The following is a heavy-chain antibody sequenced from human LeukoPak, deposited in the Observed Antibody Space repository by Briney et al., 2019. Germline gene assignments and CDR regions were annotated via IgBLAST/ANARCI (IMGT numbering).Heavy chain of an antibody. J-gene: IGHJ3*02. V-gene: IGHV1-58*01. D-gene: IGHD2-15*01. CDR1: GFAFSTSA. CDR2: IVVGSANT. Sequence: ASVTVSCKASGFAFSTSAVQWVRQARGQRLEWIGWIVVGSANTNYAQKFQERVTITRDMSTSTAYMELSSLRSEDTAVYYCATDRIVAEAFDIWGQGTMVTVSS. CDR3: ATDRIVAEAFDI.